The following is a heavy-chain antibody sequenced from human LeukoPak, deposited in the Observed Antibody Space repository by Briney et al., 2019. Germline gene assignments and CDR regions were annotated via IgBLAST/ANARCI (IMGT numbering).Heavy chain of an antibody. J-gene: IGHJ3*02. CDR1: GFTFSTCA. CDR3: AKRKWDHNAFNI. D-gene: IGHD1-26*01. Sequence: HTGGSLRLSCAASGFTFSTCAMNWVRQAPGKGLEWVSDISGDASSTHYADSVKGRCTISRDNSKNTLYLQMNSLRVEDTAVYYCAKRKWDHNAFNIWGQGTTVTVAS. CDR2: ISGDASST. V-gene: IGHV3-23*01.